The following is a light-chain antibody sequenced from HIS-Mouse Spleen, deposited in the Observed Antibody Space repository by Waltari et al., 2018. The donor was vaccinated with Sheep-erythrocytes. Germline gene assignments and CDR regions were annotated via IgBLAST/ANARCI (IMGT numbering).Light chain of an antibody. Sequence: QSALTQPASVSGSPGQSITISCTGTSSDVGSHNLAPWYHQHPGKAPKLMIYEGSKRPSGVSNRFSGSKSGNTASLTISGLQAEDEADYYCCSYAGSSTPWVFGGGTKLTVL. CDR1: SSDVGSHNL. J-gene: IGLJ3*02. CDR2: EGS. V-gene: IGLV2-23*01. CDR3: CSYAGSSTPWV.